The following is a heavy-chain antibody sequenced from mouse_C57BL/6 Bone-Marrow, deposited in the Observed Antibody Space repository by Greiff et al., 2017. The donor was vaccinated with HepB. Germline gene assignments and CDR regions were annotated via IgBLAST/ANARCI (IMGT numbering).Heavy chain of an antibody. CDR2: IDPGDSYT. CDR3: AGGNYYCGDVFDY. Sequence: VQLQQSGAELVMPGASVKLSCKASGYTFTSYWMHWVKQRPGQGLEWIGEIDPGDSYTNYNKKFKGKSTLTVDKSSSTAYMQLSSLTSEDSAVYYCAGGNYYCGDVFDYWGQGTTVTVSS. D-gene: IGHD1-1*01. V-gene: IGHV1-69*01. J-gene: IGHJ2*01. CDR1: GYTFTSYW.